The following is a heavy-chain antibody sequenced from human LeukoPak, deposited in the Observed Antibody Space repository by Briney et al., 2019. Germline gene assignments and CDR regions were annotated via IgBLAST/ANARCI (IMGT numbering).Heavy chain of an antibody. CDR3: ARSMDRGVIDIRFDP. D-gene: IGHD3-10*01. CDR1: GVSICSYL. CDR2: IYLCGST. J-gene: IGHJ5*02. V-gene: IGHV4-59*13. Sequence: SETLSLTCTLSGVSICSYLSRCIRPPPGKGVEGRGYIYLCGSTNHNPPLKSRVRISVDTSKNQFSLKLSSVTAADTAVYYCARSMDRGVIDIRFDPWGQGTLVTVSS.